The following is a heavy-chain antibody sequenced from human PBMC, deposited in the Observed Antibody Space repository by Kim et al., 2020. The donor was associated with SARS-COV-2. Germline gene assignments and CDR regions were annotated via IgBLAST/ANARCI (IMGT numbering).Heavy chain of an antibody. V-gene: IGHV3-23*01. CDR1: GFTFSTSP. Sequence: GGSLRLSCVASGFTFSTSPMGWVRQAPGKGLEWVSRISWDGKRTYYAESVKGRVTISSDKSKNTIYLHMNSLRVEDTAVYYCAKGVTNSGFDYWGQGTQV. J-gene: IGHJ4*02. D-gene: IGHD4-17*01. CDR3: AKGVTNSGFDY. CDR2: ISWDGKRT.